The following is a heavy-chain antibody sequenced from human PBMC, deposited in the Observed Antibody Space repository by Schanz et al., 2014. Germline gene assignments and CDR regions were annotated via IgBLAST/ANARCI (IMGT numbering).Heavy chain of an antibody. CDR2: LSFDSRHI. V-gene: IGHV3-21*06. D-gene: IGHD1-1*01. CDR1: GFSFDSYN. CDR3: ARDGVAATTDFEY. Sequence: EVQLVESGGGLVKPGGSLRLSCTASGFSFDSYNMNWVRQSPGKGLEWVAFLSFDSRHIYYADSVKGRFTISRDNAKSSVPLKMNSLRADDTAVYYCARDGVAATTDFEYWGQGALVTVSS. J-gene: IGHJ4*02.